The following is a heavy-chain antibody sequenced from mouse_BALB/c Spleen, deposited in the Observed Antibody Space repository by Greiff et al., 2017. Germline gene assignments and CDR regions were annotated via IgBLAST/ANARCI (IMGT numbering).Heavy chain of an antibody. Sequence: EVQVVESGGGLVQPGGSRKLSCAASGFTFSSFGMHWVRQAPEKGLEWVAYISSGSSTIYYAVTVKGRFTISRDNPKNTLFLQMTSLRSEDTAMYYCARGDDYDDYFDCWGQGTTLTVSS. CDR1: GFTFSSFG. V-gene: IGHV5-17*02. CDR2: ISSGSSTI. J-gene: IGHJ2*01. D-gene: IGHD2-4*01. CDR3: ARGDDYDDYFDC.